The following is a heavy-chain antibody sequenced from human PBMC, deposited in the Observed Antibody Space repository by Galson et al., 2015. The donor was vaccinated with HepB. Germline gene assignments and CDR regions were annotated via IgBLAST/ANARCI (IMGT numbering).Heavy chain of an antibody. CDR1: GFTFSDYS. J-gene: IGHJ4*02. CDR3: ARDPRQFLVKYFDS. Sequence: SLRLSCAASGFTFSDYSMNWVRQTPGKGLEWVSATSASGAGTYYADSVNGRFTISRDNSKNILFLQMDNVRAEDTAMYYCARDPRQFLVKYFDSWGQGTLVTVSS. D-gene: IGHD2-21*01. V-gene: IGHV3-23*01. CDR2: TSASGAGT.